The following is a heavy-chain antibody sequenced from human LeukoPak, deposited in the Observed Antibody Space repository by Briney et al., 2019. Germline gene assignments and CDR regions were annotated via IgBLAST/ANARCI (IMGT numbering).Heavy chain of an antibody. Sequence: SETLSLTCTVSGGSISSSSYYWGWIRQPPGKGLEWIGSIYYSGSTYYNPSLKSRVTISVDTSKNQFSLKLSSVTAADTAVYYSARLEWLVRRCIDPWGQGTLVTVSS. CDR3: ARLEWLVRRCIDP. CDR2: IYYSGST. D-gene: IGHD6-19*01. J-gene: IGHJ5*02. CDR1: GGSISSSSYY. V-gene: IGHV4-39*01.